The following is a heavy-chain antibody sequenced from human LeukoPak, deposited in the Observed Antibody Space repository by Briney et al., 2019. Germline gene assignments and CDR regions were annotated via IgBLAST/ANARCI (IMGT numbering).Heavy chain of an antibody. V-gene: IGHV3-30*02. D-gene: IGHD3-22*01. CDR1: GFTFSTHG. CDR3: AREQGTYYYDTSGSLTY. J-gene: IGHJ4*02. Sequence: GGSLRLSCAASGFTFSTHGMHWVRQAPGKGLEWVAFIRYDGINKYYADSVKGRFTISRDNAKNSLYLQMNSLRAEDTAVYYCAREQGTYYYDTSGSLTYWGQGTLVTVSS. CDR2: IRYDGINK.